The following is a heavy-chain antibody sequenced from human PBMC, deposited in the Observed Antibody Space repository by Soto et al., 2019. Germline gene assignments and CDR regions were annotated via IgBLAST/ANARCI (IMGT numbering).Heavy chain of an antibody. CDR3: VQDSSGWYGMVV. D-gene: IGHD6-19*01. V-gene: IGHV2-5*04. CDR2: IYWDDDK. J-gene: IGHJ6*02. Sequence: QITLKESGPTLVKPTQTLTLTCTFSGFSLSTRGVVVAWIRQPPGKALEWLALIYWDDDKRYRPSLKSRLTITKDTSKTQVVLTMTNMDPVDTSNYYCVQDSSGWYGMVVWGQGTTVTVSS. CDR1: GFSLSTRGVV.